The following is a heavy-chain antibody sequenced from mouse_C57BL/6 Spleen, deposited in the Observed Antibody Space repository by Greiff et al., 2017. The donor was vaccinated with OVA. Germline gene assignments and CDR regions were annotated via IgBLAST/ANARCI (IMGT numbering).Heavy chain of an antibody. CDR1: GYTFTSYW. CDR3: ARRGDYSGWDY. J-gene: IGHJ3*01. Sequence: QVQLQQPGAELVKPGASVKLSCKASGYTFTSYWMHWVKQRPGQGLEWIGMIHPNSGSTNYNEKFKSKATLTVDKSSSTAYMQLSSLTSEDSAVYYCARRGDYSGWDYWGQGTLVTVSA. D-gene: IGHD1-1*01. CDR2: IHPNSGST. V-gene: IGHV1-64*01.